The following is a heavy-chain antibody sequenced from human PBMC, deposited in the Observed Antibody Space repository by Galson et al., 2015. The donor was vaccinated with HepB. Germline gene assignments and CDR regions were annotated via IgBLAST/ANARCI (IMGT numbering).Heavy chain of an antibody. CDR2: IWYDGNRK. CDR3: ATLWSGSYTPSDY. D-gene: IGHD3-3*01. CDR1: GFTFSTSG. V-gene: IGHV3-33*01. J-gene: IGHJ4*02. Sequence: SLRLSCAASGFTFSTSGMHWVRQAPGKGLEWVALIWYDGNRKYYADSVKGRFTISRDNSKYTLYLQMNSLRAEDTAVYYCATLWSGSYTPSDYWGQGTLVTVSS.